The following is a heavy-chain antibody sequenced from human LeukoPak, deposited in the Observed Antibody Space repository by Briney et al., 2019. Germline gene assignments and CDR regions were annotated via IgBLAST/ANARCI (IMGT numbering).Heavy chain of an antibody. CDR1: GFTFDDYA. J-gene: IGHJ4*02. D-gene: IGHD3-3*01. V-gene: IGHV3-9*01. CDR3: AKDMAGDFWSGYYDY. Sequence: PGGSLRLSCAASGFTFDDYAMRWVRQAPGKGLEWVSGISWNSGSIGYADSVKGRFTISRDNAKNSLYLQMNSLRAEDTALYYCAKDMAGDFWSGYYDYWGQGTLVTVSS. CDR2: ISWNSGSI.